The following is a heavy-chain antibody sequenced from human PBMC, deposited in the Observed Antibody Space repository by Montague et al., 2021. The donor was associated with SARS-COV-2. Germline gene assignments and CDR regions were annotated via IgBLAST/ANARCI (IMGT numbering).Heavy chain of an antibody. Sequence: SETLSLTCAVSGGSFSSYYWCWIRLPPGKGLDWIAEINHSGSSNYNPSLKSRVTMSVYTSKNQFSLKLNSVTVADTAVYYCARLAYCGADCFSGWERFVDSWGQGTLVTVSS. CDR1: GGSFSSYY. J-gene: IGHJ4*02. CDR2: INHSGSS. D-gene: IGHD2-21*02. V-gene: IGHV4-34*01. CDR3: ARLAYCGADCFSGWERFVDS.